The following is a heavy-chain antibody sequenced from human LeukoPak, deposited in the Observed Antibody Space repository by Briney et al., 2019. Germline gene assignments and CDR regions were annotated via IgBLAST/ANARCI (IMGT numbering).Heavy chain of an antibody. V-gene: IGHV4-30-2*01. Sequence: SETLSRTCAVSGGSISSGGYSWSWIRQPPGKGLEWIGYIYHSGSTYYNPSLKSRVTISVDRSKNQFSLKLSSVTAADTAVYYCARAPHYYDSSGYYSDYFDYWGQGTLVTVSS. CDR2: IYHSGST. CDR3: ARAPHYYDSSGYYSDYFDY. CDR1: GGSISSGGYS. J-gene: IGHJ4*02. D-gene: IGHD3-22*01.